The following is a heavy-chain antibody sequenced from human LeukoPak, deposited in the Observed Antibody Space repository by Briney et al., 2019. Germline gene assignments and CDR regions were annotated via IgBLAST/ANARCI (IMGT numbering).Heavy chain of an antibody. CDR1: GFTFSNLW. Sequence: GGSLRLSCAASGFTFSNLWMSWVRQAPGKGLKWVANIKQDGSEKYYVDSVKGRFTISGDNAQNSLYLQMNSLRAEDTAIYYCATSTAAAGTDWGQGTLVTASS. CDR3: ATSTAAAGTD. J-gene: IGHJ4*02. V-gene: IGHV3-7*03. CDR2: IKQDGSEK. D-gene: IGHD6-13*01.